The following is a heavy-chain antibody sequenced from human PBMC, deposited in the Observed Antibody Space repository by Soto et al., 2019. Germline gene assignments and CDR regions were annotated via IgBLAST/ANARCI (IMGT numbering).Heavy chain of an antibody. Sequence: QVQLVQSGAEVKKPGASVKVSCKVSGYTLTEISMHWVRQAPGKGLEWMGSFDPEDGESVYAQKFQGRLTMTEDTSTDTAYMELSRLRSEDTAVYFCATNVISAISENDYWGQGTLVTVSS. CDR3: ATNVISAISENDY. CDR2: FDPEDGES. D-gene: IGHD1-26*01. V-gene: IGHV1-24*01. J-gene: IGHJ4*02. CDR1: GYTLTEIS.